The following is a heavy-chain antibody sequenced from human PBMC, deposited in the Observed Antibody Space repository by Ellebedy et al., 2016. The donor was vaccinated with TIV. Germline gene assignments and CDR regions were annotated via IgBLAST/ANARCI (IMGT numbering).Heavy chain of an antibody. CDR1: GYSFTDVH. V-gene: IGHV1-2*02. Sequence: ASVKVSCXTSGYSFTDVHVQWVRQAPGQGLEWMGWINPNGGGTHYAQKFQGRATMTGDTSITTVYMELTGLSSDDTAVYFCARGSYYYDTSGYYRNAFDIWGQGTMVTVSS. D-gene: IGHD3-22*01. J-gene: IGHJ3*02. CDR3: ARGSYYYDTSGYYRNAFDI. CDR2: INPNGGGT.